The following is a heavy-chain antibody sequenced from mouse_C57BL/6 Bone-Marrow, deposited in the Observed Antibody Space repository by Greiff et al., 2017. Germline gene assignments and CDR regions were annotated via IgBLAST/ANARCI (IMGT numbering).Heavy chain of an antibody. V-gene: IGHV1-76*01. CDR2: IYPGSGNT. CDR1: GYTFTDYY. Sequence: QVQLKQSGAELVRPGASVKLSCKASGYTFTDYYINWVKQRPGQGLEWIARIYPGSGNTYYNEKFKGKATLTAEKSSSTAYMQPSSLTSEDSAVYFCARRGLRGGYAMDYWGQGTSVTVSS. D-gene: IGHD2-4*01. J-gene: IGHJ4*01. CDR3: ARRGLRGGYAMDY.